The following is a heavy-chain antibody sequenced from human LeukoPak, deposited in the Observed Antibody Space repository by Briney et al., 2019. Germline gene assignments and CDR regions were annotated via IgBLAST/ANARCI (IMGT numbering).Heavy chain of an antibody. V-gene: IGHV3-7*01. CDR1: GFTFSRYW. CDR2: IKQDGSEK. CDR3: ARLIVYNSGGEAFDH. Sequence: GGSLRLSCAASGFTFSRYWMSWVRQAPGKGLEWVANIKQDGSEKYYVDSVKGRFTISRVNAKNSLYLQMNSLRAEDTAVYYCARLIVYNSGGEAFDHWGQGTLVTVSS. J-gene: IGHJ4*02. D-gene: IGHD2-8*01.